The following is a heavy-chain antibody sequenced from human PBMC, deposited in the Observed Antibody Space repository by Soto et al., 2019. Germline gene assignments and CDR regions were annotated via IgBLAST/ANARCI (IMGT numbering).Heavy chain of an antibody. CDR1: GFTFDDYA. J-gene: IGHJ4*02. Sequence: SGGGLVQPGRSLRLSCAASGFTFDDYAMHWVRQAPGKGLEWVSGISWNSGSIGYADSVKGRFTISRDNAKNSLYLQMNSLRAEDTALYYCAKDGHWGQGTLVTVSS. CDR3: AKDGH. CDR2: ISWNSGSI. V-gene: IGHV3-9*01.